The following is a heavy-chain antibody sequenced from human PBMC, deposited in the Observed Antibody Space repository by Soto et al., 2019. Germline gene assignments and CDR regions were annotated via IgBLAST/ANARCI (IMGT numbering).Heavy chain of an antibody. CDR3: ARGTSSSWKNFDY. J-gene: IGHJ4*02. CDR2: VSGSGDTT. CDR1: GFTFSSYP. V-gene: IGHV3-23*01. D-gene: IGHD6-13*01. Sequence: GSLRLSCAASGFTFSSYPMSWVRQAPGKGLEWVLTVSGSGDTTYYAGSVKGRFTISRDNSKNTLYLQMSSLRAEDTAIYYCARGTSSSWKNFDYWGQGTVVTASS.